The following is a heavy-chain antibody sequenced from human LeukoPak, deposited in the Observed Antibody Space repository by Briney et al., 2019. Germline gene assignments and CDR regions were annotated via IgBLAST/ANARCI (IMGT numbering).Heavy chain of an antibody. D-gene: IGHD4-23*01. CDR1: GDSVSSNSAA. Sequence: SQTLSLTCAISGDSVSSNSAAWNWIRQSPSRGLEWLGRTYYRSKWYNDYAVSVKSRITINPDTSKNQFSLQLNSVTPEDTAVYYCARAAPTSYGGNGYYYGMDVWGQGTTVTVSS. CDR3: ARAAPTSYGGNGYYYGMDV. V-gene: IGHV6-1*01. J-gene: IGHJ6*02. CDR2: TYYRSKWYN.